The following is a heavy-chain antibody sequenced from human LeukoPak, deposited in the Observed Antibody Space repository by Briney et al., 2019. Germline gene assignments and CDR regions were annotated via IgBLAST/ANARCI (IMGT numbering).Heavy chain of an antibody. V-gene: IGHV3-48*01. CDR1: GFTFNSYE. CDR3: ARDRGSGWTRTDFDY. Sequence: GGSLRLSCAASGFTFNSYEMNWVRQAPGKGLEWVSYISSSSSTIYYADSVKGRFTISRDNAKNSLYLQMNSLRAEDTAVYYCARDRGSGWTRTDFDYWGQGTLVTVSS. D-gene: IGHD6-19*01. CDR2: ISSSSSTI. J-gene: IGHJ4*02.